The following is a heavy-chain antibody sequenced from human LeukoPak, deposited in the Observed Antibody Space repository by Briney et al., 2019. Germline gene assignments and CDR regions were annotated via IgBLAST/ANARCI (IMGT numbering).Heavy chain of an antibody. CDR3: ARDHDDFWSGYYRTYYYYYGMDV. V-gene: IGHV1-46*01. J-gene: IGHJ6*02. Sequence: ASVKVSCKASGYTFTSYYMHWVRQAPGQGLEWMGIINPSGGSTGYAQKFQGRVTMTRDTSTSTVYMELSSLRSEDTAVYYCARDHDDFWSGYYRTYYYYYGMDVWGQGTTVTVSS. CDR1: GYTFTSYY. D-gene: IGHD3-3*01. CDR2: INPSGGST.